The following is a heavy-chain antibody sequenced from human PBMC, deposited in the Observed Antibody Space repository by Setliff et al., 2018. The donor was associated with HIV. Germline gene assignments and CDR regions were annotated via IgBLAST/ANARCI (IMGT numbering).Heavy chain of an antibody. CDR2: INHSGST. CDR1: GGSFSGYY. J-gene: IGHJ5*02. D-gene: IGHD6-13*01. CDR3: ARESGVAAAGNWVVWFDP. V-gene: IGHV4-34*01. Sequence: SETLSLTCAVYGGSFSGYYWSWIRQPPGKGLEWIGEINHSGSTHYNPSLKRRVTISIDKSKKQFSLKVRSVTAADTAVYYCARESGVAAAGNWVVWFDPWGQGTLVTVSS.